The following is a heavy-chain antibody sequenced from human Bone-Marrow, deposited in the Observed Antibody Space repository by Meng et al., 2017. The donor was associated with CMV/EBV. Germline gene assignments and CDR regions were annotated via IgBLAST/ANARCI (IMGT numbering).Heavy chain of an antibody. CDR1: GFTFSSYW. CDR2: IKEDGSAK. D-gene: IGHD1-1*01. V-gene: IGHV3-7*01. Sequence: LRLFCAASGFTFSSYWMSWVRQAPGKGLEWVANIKEDGSAKYYVDSVKGRFTISRDNAKKSLYLQMNSLRAEDTAVYYCARWKPRIDYWGQGTLVTVSS. CDR3: ARWKPRIDY. J-gene: IGHJ4*02.